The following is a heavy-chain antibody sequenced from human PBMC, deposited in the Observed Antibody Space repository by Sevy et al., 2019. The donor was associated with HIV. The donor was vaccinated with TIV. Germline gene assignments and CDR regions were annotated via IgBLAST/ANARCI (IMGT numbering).Heavy chain of an antibody. CDR2: IYYSGST. V-gene: IGHV4-59*01. CDR3: ARVGFNWNDVDY. Sequence: SETLSLTCSVSGGSMNLYYWSWIRQPTGKGLEWIGFIYYSGSTNYNPSLKSRVTISVDTSENQFSLKLSSVTAADTAVYYCARVGFNWNDVDYWGQGTLVTVSS. D-gene: IGHD1-20*01. CDR1: GGSMNLYY. J-gene: IGHJ4*02.